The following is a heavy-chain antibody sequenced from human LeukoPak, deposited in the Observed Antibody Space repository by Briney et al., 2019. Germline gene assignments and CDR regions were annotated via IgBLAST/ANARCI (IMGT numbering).Heavy chain of an antibody. Sequence: PGGSLRLSCAASGFTFSSYAMSWVRQAPGKGLEWVSAISGSGGSTYCADSVKGRFTISRDNSKNTLYLQMNSLRAGDTAVYSCARARGYCAADCSRYAFDYWGQGTLVTVSS. D-gene: IGHD2-21*02. V-gene: IGHV3-23*01. CDR3: ARARGYCAADCSRYAFDY. J-gene: IGHJ4*02. CDR1: GFTFSSYA. CDR2: ISGSGGST.